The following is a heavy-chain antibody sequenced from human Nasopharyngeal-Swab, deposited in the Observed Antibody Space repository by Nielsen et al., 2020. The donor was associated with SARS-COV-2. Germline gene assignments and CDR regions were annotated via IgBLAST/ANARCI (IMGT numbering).Heavy chain of an antibody. J-gene: IGHJ4*02. D-gene: IGHD6-19*01. Sequence: ESLKISCAASGFTFSNAWMNWVRQAPGKGLEWLSSIRSSTSYIYYADSVKGRFTISRDNAKNSLYLQMNSLRTEDTAVYYCATSGYSSGWIFWGQGTLVTVSS. CDR3: ATSGYSSGWIF. CDR1: GFTFSNAW. CDR2: IRSSTSYI. V-gene: IGHV3-21*01.